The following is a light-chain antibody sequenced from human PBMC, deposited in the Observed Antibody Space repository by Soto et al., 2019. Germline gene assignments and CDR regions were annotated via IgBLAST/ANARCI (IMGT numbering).Light chain of an antibody. CDR3: QSFDSSRFYV. Sequence: QSVLTQPPSVSGAPGQRVTISCTGSSSNIGTGYDVHWYHQLPGTAPKLLIYGNSNRPSGVPDRFSGSKSGTSASLAITGLQAEDEADYYCQSFDSSRFYVFGTGTKVTVL. CDR2: GNS. CDR1: SSNIGTGYD. J-gene: IGLJ1*01. V-gene: IGLV1-40*01.